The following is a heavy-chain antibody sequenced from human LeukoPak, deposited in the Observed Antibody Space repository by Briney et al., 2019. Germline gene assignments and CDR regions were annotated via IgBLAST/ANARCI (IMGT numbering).Heavy chain of an antibody. Sequence: GGSLRLSCAASGFTFSSYSMNWVRQAPGKGLEWVSYISSSSSTIYYADSVKGRFTISRDNAKNSLYLQMNSLRAEDTAVYYCARDSYYYDSSVVDYWGQGTLVTVSS. V-gene: IGHV3-48*01. CDR3: ARDSYYYDSSVVDY. D-gene: IGHD3-22*01. J-gene: IGHJ4*02. CDR1: GFTFSSYS. CDR2: ISSSSSTI.